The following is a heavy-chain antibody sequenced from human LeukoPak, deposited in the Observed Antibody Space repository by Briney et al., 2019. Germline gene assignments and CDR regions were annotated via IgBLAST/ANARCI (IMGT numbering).Heavy chain of an antibody. D-gene: IGHD3-22*01. CDR3: ARDVTNSLYYYDSSGYYQN. V-gene: IGHV3-7*01. CDR1: GFTFSSYW. CDR2: IKQDGSEK. J-gene: IGHJ4*02. Sequence: PGGSLRLSCAASGFTFSSYWMSWVRQAPGKGLEWVANIKQDGSEKYYVDSVKGRFTISRDNAKNSLYLQMNSLRAEDTAVYYCARDVTNSLYYYDSSGYYQNWGQGTLVTVSS.